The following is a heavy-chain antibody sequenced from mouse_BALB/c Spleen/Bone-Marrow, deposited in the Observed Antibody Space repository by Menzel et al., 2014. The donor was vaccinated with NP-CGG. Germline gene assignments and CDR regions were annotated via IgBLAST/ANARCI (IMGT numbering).Heavy chain of an antibody. CDR3: ARGNGGAWFAY. CDR2: IYPGNVNT. V-gene: IGHV1S56*01. CDR1: GYTFTSYY. Sequence: VQLQQSGPELVKPGASVRTSCKASGYTFTSYYIHWVKQRPGQRLEWIGWIYPGNVNTKYNEKFKGKATLTADKSSSTAYMQLSSLTSEDSAVYFCARGNGGAWFAYWGQGTLVTVSA. J-gene: IGHJ3*01.